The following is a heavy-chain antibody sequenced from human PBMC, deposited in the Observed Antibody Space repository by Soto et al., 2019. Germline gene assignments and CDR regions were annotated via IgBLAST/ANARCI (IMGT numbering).Heavy chain of an antibody. J-gene: IGHJ6*03. CDR1: GGSISSSSYY. V-gene: IGHV4-39*02. CDR3: AREVRDFWSGYYAGTERDYYYYMDV. Sequence: SETLSLTCTVSGGSISSSSYYWCWIRQPPGKGLEWIGSIYYSGSTYYNPSLKSRVTISVDTSKNQFSLKLSSVTAADTAVYYCAREVRDFWSGYYAGTERDYYYYMDVWGKGTTVTVSS. CDR2: IYYSGST. D-gene: IGHD3-3*01.